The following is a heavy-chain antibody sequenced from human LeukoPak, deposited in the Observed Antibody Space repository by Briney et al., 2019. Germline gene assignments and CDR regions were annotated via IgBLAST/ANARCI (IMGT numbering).Heavy chain of an antibody. J-gene: IGHJ5*02. V-gene: IGHV1-8*01. CDR1: GYTFTSYD. CDR2: MNPNSGNA. Sequence: ASVKVSCKASGYTFTSYDINWVRQAAGQGLEWMGWMNPNSGNAAYAQKFQGRVTMTRNTSTNTAYMELTSLTSDDTAVYYCARDVTPLNWSDRWGPGTLVTVSS. CDR3: ARDVTPLNWSDR.